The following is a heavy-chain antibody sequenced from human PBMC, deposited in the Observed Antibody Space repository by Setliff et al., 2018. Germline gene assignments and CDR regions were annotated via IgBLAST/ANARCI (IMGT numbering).Heavy chain of an antibody. J-gene: IGHJ4*02. CDR1: GFTFSTYG. V-gene: IGHV3-48*04. Sequence: PGGSLRLSCAASGFTFSTYGLNWVRQAPGKGLEWISYLNNDGTTIYYADSVRGRFTISRDNARDSLYLQMNSLRAEDTALYYCAKDIGLQWLPSYYFDYWGQGTLVTVSS. CDR3: AKDIGLQWLPSYYFDY. D-gene: IGHD6-19*01. CDR2: LNNDGTTI.